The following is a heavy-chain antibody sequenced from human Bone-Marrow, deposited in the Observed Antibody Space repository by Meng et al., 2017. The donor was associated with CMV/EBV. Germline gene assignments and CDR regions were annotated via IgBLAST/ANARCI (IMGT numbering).Heavy chain of an antibody. CDR3: ARGDCSSTSCYGGEYYGMDV. V-gene: IGHV3-21*01. CDR2: ISSSSSYI. Sequence: GECLKISCAASGFTFSSYSMNWVRQAPGKGLEWVSSISSSSSYIYYADSVKGRFTISRDNAKNSLYLQMNSLRAEDTAVYYCARGDCSSTSCYGGEYYGMDVWGQGTTVTVSS. J-gene: IGHJ6*02. CDR1: GFTFSSYS. D-gene: IGHD2-2*01.